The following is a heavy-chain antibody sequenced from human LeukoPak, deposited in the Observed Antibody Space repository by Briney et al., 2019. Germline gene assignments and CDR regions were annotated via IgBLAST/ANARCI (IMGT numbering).Heavy chain of an antibody. J-gene: IGHJ4*02. CDR1: GGSISSYY. V-gene: IGHV4-59*01. D-gene: IGHD2-15*01. Sequence: SETLSLTCTVSGGSISSYYWSWIRQPPGKGLEWIGYIYYSGSTNYNPSLKSRVTISVDTSKNQFSLKLSSVTAADTAVYYCARGSHCSGGSCFDGFDYWGQGTLVTVSS. CDR3: ARGSHCSGGSCFDGFDY. CDR2: IYYSGST.